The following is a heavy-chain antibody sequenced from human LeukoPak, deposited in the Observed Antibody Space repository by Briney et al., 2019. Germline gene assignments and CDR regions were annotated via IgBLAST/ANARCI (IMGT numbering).Heavy chain of an antibody. Sequence: PSETLSLTCTVFGDSIISSSHYWGWIRQPPGKGLEWIGEINHSGSTNYNPSLKSRVTISVDTSKNQFSLKLSSVTAADTAVYYCARGTHLKYCTNGVCYLVWGQGTLVTVSS. J-gene: IGHJ4*02. CDR1: GDSIISSSHY. V-gene: IGHV4-39*07. D-gene: IGHD2-8*01. CDR2: INHSGST. CDR3: ARGTHLKYCTNGVCYLV.